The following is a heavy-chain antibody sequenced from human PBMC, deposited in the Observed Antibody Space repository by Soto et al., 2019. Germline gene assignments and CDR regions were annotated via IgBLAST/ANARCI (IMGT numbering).Heavy chain of an antibody. D-gene: IGHD6-6*01. J-gene: IGHJ6*02. Sequence: GGSLRLSCAASGFTFNTYVMNWVRQAPGKGLEWVSNINGGGDSTNYADSVRGRFTISRDNFKNILSLQMNSLRAEDTAVYYCAKLAAREQLAHYYYGMDVWGQGTTVTVSS. V-gene: IGHV3-23*01. CDR2: INGGGDST. CDR1: GFTFNTYV. CDR3: AKLAAREQLAHYYYGMDV.